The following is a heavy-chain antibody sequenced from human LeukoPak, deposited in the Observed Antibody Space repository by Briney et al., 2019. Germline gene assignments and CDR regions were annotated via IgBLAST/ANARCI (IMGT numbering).Heavy chain of an antibody. V-gene: IGHV4-39*01. CDR3: ARLGSSSWHFFDY. CDR1: GVSINNSSYF. D-gene: IGHD6-13*01. Sequence: PSETLSLTCTVSGVSINNSSYFWGWIRQPPGKGLEWIGSIYYSGSTYYNPSLKSRVTISVDTSKNQFSLKLSSVTAADTAVYYCARLGSSSWHFFDYWGQGTLVSVSS. J-gene: IGHJ4*02. CDR2: IYYSGST.